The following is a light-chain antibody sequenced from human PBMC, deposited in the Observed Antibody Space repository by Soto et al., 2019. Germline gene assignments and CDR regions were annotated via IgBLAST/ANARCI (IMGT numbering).Light chain of an antibody. V-gene: IGKV3D-20*02. Sequence: EIVLTQSPGTLSLSPGERATLSCRAIQSVSSSYLAWYQQKPGQAPRLLIYDASNRATGIPARFSGSGSGTDFTLTISSLEPEDFAVYYCQQCYNWPQWTFGQGTKVDI. J-gene: IGKJ1*01. CDR3: QQCYNWPQWT. CDR2: DAS. CDR1: QSVSSSY.